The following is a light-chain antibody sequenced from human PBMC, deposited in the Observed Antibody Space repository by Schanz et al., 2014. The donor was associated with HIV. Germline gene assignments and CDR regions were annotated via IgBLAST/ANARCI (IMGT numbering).Light chain of an antibody. J-gene: IGLJ2*01. CDR2: DNN. Sequence: QSVLTQPPSVSAAPGQRVTISCSGSAFNIGHYSVSWYQQFPGTVPKLLIYDNNERPSDIPDRFSGSKTGTSATLVIIGLQTGDEDDYYCGTWDSALSAVVFGGGTKLTVL. CDR3: GTWDSALSAVV. V-gene: IGLV1-51*01. CDR1: AFNIGHYS.